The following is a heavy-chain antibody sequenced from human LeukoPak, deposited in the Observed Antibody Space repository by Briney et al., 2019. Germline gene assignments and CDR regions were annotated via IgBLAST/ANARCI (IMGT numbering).Heavy chain of an antibody. CDR1: GFTLSTSL. CDR2: IKGEGSEI. Sequence: WGALRLSLSASGFTLSTSLVNRGRPAPGKGGGGGARIKGEGSEIHYVDSVKGRFTISRDNAKDSLYLQMNSLTAEDTAVYYCARDAGGYYDSSGYYNEPFDYWGQGTLVTVSS. V-gene: IGHV3-7*01. CDR3: ARDAGGYYDSSGYYNEPFDY. D-gene: IGHD3-22*01. J-gene: IGHJ4*02.